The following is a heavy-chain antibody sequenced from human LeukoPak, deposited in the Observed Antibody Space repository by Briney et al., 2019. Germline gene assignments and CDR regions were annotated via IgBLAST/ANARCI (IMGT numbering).Heavy chain of an antibody. D-gene: IGHD3-22*01. CDR3: AREGYYDSSGYYLDY. CDR1: GGSISSYY. J-gene: IGHJ4*02. V-gene: IGHV4-59*12. Sequence: SETLSLTCTVSGGSISSYYWSWIRQPPGKGLEWIGYIYYSGSTYYNPSLKSRVTISVDTSKNQFSLKLSSVTAADTAVYYCAREGYYDSSGYYLDYWGQGTLVTVSS. CDR2: IYYSGST.